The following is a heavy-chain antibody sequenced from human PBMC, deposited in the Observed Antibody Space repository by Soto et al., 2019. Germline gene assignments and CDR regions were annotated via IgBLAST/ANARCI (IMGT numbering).Heavy chain of an antibody. D-gene: IGHD2-15*01. CDR3: ARRGSNKWDEDFDF. J-gene: IGHJ4*02. Sequence: QVQLVQSGAEVKKPGASGKVSCQASGYTFTNYGISWVRQAPGQGLEWVGWISPYNGDTRYAQNVQGRFTLTTDTSTSAAYMELRSMRSDDTALYYCARRGSNKWDEDFDFWGQGTLVTVSS. V-gene: IGHV1-18*01. CDR2: ISPYNGDT. CDR1: GYTFTNYG.